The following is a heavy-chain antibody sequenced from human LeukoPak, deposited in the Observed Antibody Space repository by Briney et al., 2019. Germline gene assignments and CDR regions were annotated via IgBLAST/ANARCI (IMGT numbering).Heavy chain of an antibody. Sequence: SETLSLTCTVSGGSISAYYGSWIRQPPGKGLEWIGYVSYGGSTKSNSSLKSRVSISVDTSKDHFSLKLSSVTAADTAVYYCARDLEGYCSGGSCYSYLGGFDYWGQGTLVTVSS. CDR2: VSYGGST. J-gene: IGHJ4*02. CDR1: GGSISAYY. D-gene: IGHD2-15*01. V-gene: IGHV4-59*01. CDR3: ARDLEGYCSGGSCYSYLGGFDY.